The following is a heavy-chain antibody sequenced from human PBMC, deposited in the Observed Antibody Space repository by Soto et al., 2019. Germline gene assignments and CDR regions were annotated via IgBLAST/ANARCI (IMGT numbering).Heavy chain of an antibody. J-gene: IGHJ4*02. V-gene: IGHV3-15*07. CDR2: IKSETDGGTT. D-gene: IGHD2-2*01. CDR1: GFSFTSDW. Sequence: GGSLRLSCTASGFSFTSDWMNWVRQAPGKGLEWVGRIKSETDGGTTYYADSVKGRFTMSRDNSKNTMYLQMSSLRAEDTAVYHCARDVPSYIVVLPAALDFWGQGTPVTVSS. CDR3: ARDVPSYIVVLPAALDF.